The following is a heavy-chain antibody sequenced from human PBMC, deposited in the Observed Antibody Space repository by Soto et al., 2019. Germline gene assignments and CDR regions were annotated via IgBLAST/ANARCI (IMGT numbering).Heavy chain of an antibody. CDR2: ISGSGGST. CDR1: GFTFSSYA. Sequence: GGSLRLSCAASGFTFSSYAMSWVRQAPGKGLEWVSAISGSGGSTYYADSVKGRFTISRDNSKNTLYLQMNSLRAEDTAVYYCAKDLIQGRYCSGGSCYSYYYFGMDVWGQGTTVTVSS. J-gene: IGHJ6*02. V-gene: IGHV3-23*01. CDR3: AKDLIQGRYCSGGSCYSYYYFGMDV. D-gene: IGHD2-15*01.